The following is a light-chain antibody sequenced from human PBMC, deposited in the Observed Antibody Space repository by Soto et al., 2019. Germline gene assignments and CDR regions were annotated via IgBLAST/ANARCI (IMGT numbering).Light chain of an antibody. CDR1: QSVSSSY. Sequence: EIVLTQSPGTLSLSPGERATLSCRASQSVSSSYLAWYQQKPGQAPRLLIYGASSRATGIPDRFSCSGSGTDFTLTISRLEPEDLAVYYCQQYGSSITFGQGTRLEIK. CDR2: GAS. J-gene: IGKJ5*01. CDR3: QQYGSSIT. V-gene: IGKV3-20*01.